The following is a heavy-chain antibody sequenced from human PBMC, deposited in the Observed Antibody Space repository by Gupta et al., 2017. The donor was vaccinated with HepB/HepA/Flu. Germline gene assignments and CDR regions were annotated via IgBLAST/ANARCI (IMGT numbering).Heavy chain of an antibody. J-gene: IGHJ6*03. CDR3: AHSRAYYYYYMDV. CDR1: GFSLTSIGLG. CDR2: IYWNDDN. Sequence: QITLKESGPTLVKPTQTLTLTCTFSGFSLTSIGLGVGWIRQPPGKAPEWLALIYWNDDNRYSPSLKSRLTITKDTSKNQVVLKMKNRDHVDTATYYCAHSRAYYYYYMDVWGKGITVTVS. V-gene: IGHV2-5*01.